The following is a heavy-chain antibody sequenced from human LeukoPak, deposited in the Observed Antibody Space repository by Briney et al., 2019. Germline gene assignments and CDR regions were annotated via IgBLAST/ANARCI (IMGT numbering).Heavy chain of an antibody. D-gene: IGHD6-13*01. J-gene: IGHJ4*02. Sequence: GRSLRLSCAASGFTFSSYAMSWVRQAPGKGLEWVSAISGSGGSTYYADSVKGRFTISRDNSKNTLYLQMDSLRAEDTAVYYCAKETRYSSTIGYWGQGTLVTVSS. CDR2: ISGSGGST. V-gene: IGHV3-23*01. CDR1: GFTFSSYA. CDR3: AKETRYSSTIGY.